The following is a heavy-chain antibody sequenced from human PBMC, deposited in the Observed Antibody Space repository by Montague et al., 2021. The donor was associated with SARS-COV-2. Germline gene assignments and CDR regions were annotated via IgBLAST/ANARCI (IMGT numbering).Heavy chain of an antibody. CDR2: IYAGGST. CDR1: GVSITSYY. Sequence: SETLSLTCSIAGVSITSYYWSWVRQPAGKGLEWIGHIYAGGSTNYSPSLKSRVRLSIDNPKNRFSLKLESLTAADTAVYYCVRDGGNWYYFDYWGQGALVTVSS. CDR3: VRDGGNWYYFDY. J-gene: IGHJ4*02. D-gene: IGHD3-16*01. V-gene: IGHV4-4*07.